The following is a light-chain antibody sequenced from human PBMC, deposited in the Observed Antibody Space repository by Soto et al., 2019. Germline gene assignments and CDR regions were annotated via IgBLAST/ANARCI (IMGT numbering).Light chain of an antibody. CDR3: QHYGSPPIT. J-gene: IGKJ5*01. V-gene: IGKV3-20*01. CDR2: GAS. Sequence: EIVLTQSPGTLSLSPGERATLSCSASQSVSSSYLAWYQQKPGQAPRLLIYGASSRATGIPDRFRGRGSGTDFTLTISGLEPEDFAVYFCQHYGSPPITFGQGTRLEIK. CDR1: QSVSSSY.